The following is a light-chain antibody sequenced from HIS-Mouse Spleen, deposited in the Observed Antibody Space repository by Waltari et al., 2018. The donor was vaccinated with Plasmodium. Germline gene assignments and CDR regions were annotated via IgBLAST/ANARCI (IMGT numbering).Light chain of an antibody. CDR3: QQYYSTPWT. CDR1: QSVLYSSNNKNY. Sequence: DIGMTQSPDSLAVSLGERATLNCKSRQSVLYSSNNKNYLAWYQQKPGQPPKLLIYWASTRESGVPDRFSGSGSGTDFTLTISSLQAEDVAVYYCQQYYSTPWTFGQGTKVEIK. J-gene: IGKJ1*01. CDR2: WAS. V-gene: IGKV4-1*01.